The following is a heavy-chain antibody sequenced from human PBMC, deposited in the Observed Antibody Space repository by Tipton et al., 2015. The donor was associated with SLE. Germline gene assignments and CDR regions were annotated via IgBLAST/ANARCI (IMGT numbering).Heavy chain of an antibody. CDR2: INHSGST. J-gene: IGHJ4*02. CDR3: ARSPYCSSTSCYTADD. Sequence: TLSLTCAFYGGSFSGYYWSWIRQPPGKGLEWIGEINHSGSTNYNPSLKSRVTISVDTSKNQFSLKLSSVTAADTAVYYCARSPYCSSTSCYTADDWGQGTLVTVSS. CDR1: GGSFSGYY. V-gene: IGHV4-34*01. D-gene: IGHD2-2*02.